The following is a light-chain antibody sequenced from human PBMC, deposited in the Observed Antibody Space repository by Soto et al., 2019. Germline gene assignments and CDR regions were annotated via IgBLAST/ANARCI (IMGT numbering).Light chain of an antibody. CDR1: SGSIASNY. CDR3: QSYDSSSVV. J-gene: IGLJ2*01. CDR2: EDN. V-gene: IGLV6-57*04. Sequence: NFMLTQPHSVSESPGQTVTISCTRSSGSIASNYVQWYQQRPGSTPTTVIYEDNQRPSGVPDRFSGSIDSSSNSASLTSSGLKTEDEADYYCQSYDSSSVVFGGGTQLTVL.